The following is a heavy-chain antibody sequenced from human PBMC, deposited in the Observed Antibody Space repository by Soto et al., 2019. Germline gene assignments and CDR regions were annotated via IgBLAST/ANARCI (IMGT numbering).Heavy chain of an antibody. D-gene: IGHD1-20*01. CDR3: ARSITGTVSSSYGMAV. V-gene: IGHV1-69*12. CDR1: GGTFSSYA. Sequence: QVQLVQSGAEVKKPGSSVKVSCKASGGTFSSYAISWVRQAPGQGLEWMGGSIPIFATADYAQKFQGRVTIPADESTSTADMALSSLRSEDPAVYYCARSITGTVSSSYGMAVWGPGTAVTVSS. J-gene: IGHJ6*02. CDR2: SIPIFATA.